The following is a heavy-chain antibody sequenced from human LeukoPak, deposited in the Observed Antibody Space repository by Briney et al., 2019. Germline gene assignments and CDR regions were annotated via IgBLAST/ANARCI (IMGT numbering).Heavy chain of an antibody. Sequence: ASVKVSCKASGYTSSSYYFHWVRQAPGQGLEWMGLINPSGGATIFAQNFRGRVAMTRDMSTATVFMELSSLRSDDTAVYFCARNYYDTAGHFGYWGQGTLVTVSS. CDR3: ARNYYDTAGHFGY. V-gene: IGHV1-46*01. J-gene: IGHJ4*02. CDR1: GYTSSSYY. D-gene: IGHD3-22*01. CDR2: INPSGGAT.